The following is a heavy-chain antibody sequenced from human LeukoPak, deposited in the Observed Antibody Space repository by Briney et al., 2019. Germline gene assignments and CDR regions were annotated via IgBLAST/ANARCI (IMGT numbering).Heavy chain of an antibody. V-gene: IGHV3-23*01. D-gene: IGHD1-26*01. CDR3: AKENPVGGTNYFDY. Sequence: GGSLRLSCAASGFIFSTYPMSWVRQAPGKGLEWVSAITGRGDNIYYADSVKGRFTISRDNSKNTLFLRMNSLTVEDTAVYYCAKENPVGGTNYFDYWGQGTLVTVSS. CDR2: ITGRGDNI. CDR1: GFIFSTYP. J-gene: IGHJ4*02.